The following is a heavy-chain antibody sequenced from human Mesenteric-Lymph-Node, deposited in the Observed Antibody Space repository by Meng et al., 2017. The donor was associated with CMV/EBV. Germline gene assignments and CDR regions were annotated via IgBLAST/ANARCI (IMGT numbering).Heavy chain of an antibody. Sequence: SETLSLTCTVSGGSISSYYWSWIRQPPGKGLEWIGYIYYSGGTNYNPSLKSRVTISEDTSKNQFSLKLSSVTAADTAVYYCARVYGKGAFDIWGQGTMVTVSS. D-gene: IGHD2-8*01. CDR3: ARVYGKGAFDI. CDR2: IYYSGGT. CDR1: GGSISSYY. V-gene: IGHV4-59*01. J-gene: IGHJ3*02.